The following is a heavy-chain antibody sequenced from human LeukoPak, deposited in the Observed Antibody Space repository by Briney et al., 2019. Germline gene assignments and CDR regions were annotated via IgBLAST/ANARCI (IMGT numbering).Heavy chain of an antibody. J-gene: IGHJ4*02. CDR1: GGSFSGYY. V-gene: IGHV4-34*01. CDR3: ARDLSFDY. Sequence: PSETLSLTCAVYGGSFSGYYWSWIRRPPGKGLEWIGEINHSGSTNYNPSLKSRVTISVDTSKNQFSLKLSSVTAADTAVYYCARDLSFDYWGQGTLVTVSS. CDR2: INHSGST.